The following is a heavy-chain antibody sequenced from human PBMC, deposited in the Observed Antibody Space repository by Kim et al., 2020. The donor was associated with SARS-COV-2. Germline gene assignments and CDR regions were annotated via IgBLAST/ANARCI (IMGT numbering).Heavy chain of an antibody. D-gene: IGHD2-2*01. J-gene: IGHJ6*01. Sequence: GGSLRLSCAASGLDFDTSSMNWVRQAPGKGLEWVSSIAGTCSNIYYADSVKGRFTISRDNAKNSLFLQMNSLRAEDTGVYYCARGGYHECISCSYYY. CDR1: GLDFDTSS. CDR2: IAGTCSNI. CDR3: ARGGYHECISCSYYY. V-gene: IGHV3-21*01.